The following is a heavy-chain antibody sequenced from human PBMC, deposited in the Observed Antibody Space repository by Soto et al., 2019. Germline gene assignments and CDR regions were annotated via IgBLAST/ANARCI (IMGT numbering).Heavy chain of an antibody. J-gene: IGHJ5*02. D-gene: IGHD5-18*01. CDR2: IIPIFGTA. CDR1: GGTFSSYA. Sequence: SVKVSCKASGGTFSSYAISWVRQAPGQGLEWMGGIIPIFGTANYAQKFQGRVTITADKSTSTAYMELSSLRSEDTAVYYCAEGGVDTAMVTGGNNWFDPWGQGTLVTVSS. V-gene: IGHV1-69*06. CDR3: AEGGVDTAMVTGGNNWFDP.